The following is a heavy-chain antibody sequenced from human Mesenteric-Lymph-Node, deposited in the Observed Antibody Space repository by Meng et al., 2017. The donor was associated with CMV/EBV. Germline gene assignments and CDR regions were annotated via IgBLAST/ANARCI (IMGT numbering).Heavy chain of an antibody. V-gene: IGHV3-7*03. CDR2: IKYDESDK. CDR3: VRDWGRGRNCDGDCLRY. J-gene: IGHJ4*01. D-gene: IGHD2-21*01. Sequence: GESLKISCAASGFTFSDYWMTWVRQAPGKGLEWVATIKYDESDKYYVESVKGRLTISRDSMKTSVYLQMNSLRPEDTAIYYCVRDWGRGRNCDGDCLRYWGHGTQVTVSS. CDR1: GFTFSDYW.